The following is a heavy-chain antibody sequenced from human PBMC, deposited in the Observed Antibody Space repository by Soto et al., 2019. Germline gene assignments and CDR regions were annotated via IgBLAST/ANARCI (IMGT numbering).Heavy chain of an antibody. D-gene: IGHD6-25*01. CDR3: ASGREGSGAFDI. CDR2: VKTDGSST. Sequence: PGGSLRLSCAASGFTCSSYWMHWVRQAPGKGLVWVSRVKTDGSSTSYADSVKGRFTISRDNAKNTLYLQMNSLRAEDTAVYYCASGREGSGAFDIWGQGTMVTVSS. V-gene: IGHV3-74*01. CDR1: GFTCSSYW. J-gene: IGHJ3*02.